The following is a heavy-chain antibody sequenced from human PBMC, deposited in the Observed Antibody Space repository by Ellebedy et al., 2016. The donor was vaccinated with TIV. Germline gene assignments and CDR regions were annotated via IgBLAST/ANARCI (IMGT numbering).Heavy chain of an antibody. Sequence: GESLKISXAASGFTFSSYAKSWVRQAPGKGLEWVSAISASGGGTHYADSVKGRFTISRDNSKNTLYLQMNSLRAEDTAVYYCAKVGSGWFFDYWGQGTLVTVSS. J-gene: IGHJ4*02. CDR3: AKVGSGWFFDY. CDR2: ISASGGGT. CDR1: GFTFSSYA. V-gene: IGHV3-23*01. D-gene: IGHD6-19*01.